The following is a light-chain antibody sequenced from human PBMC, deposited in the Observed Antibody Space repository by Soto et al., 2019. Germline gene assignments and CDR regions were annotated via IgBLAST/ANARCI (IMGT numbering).Light chain of an antibody. CDR1: QDISNY. J-gene: IGKJ2*01. V-gene: IGKV1-33*01. CDR3: QQYDNLPPYT. CDR2: DAS. Sequence: DIQMTQSPSSLSASVGDRVTITCQASQDISNYLNWYQQKPGKAPKLLIYDASNLETGVPSRFXRSGSRTDFPFTISSLQPEDIATYYCQQYDNLPPYTFGQGTKLEIK.